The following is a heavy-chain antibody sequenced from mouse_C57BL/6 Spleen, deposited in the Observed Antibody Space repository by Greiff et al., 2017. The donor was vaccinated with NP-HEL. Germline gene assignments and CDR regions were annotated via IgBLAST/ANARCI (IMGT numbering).Heavy chain of an antibody. CDR1: GFNIKDYY. CDR3: ARPPYGYDEGFDY. Sequence: VQLKQSGAELVKPGASVKLSCTASGFNIKDYYMHWVKQRTEQGLEWIGRIDPEDGETKYAPKFQGKATITAATSSNTAYLPLSSLTAEDTAVDYGARPPYGYDEGFDYWGQGTTLTVSS. CDR2: IDPEDGET. J-gene: IGHJ2*01. V-gene: IGHV14-2*01. D-gene: IGHD2-2*01.